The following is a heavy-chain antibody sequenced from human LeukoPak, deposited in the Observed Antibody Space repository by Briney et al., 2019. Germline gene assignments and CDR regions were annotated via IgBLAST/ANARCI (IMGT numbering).Heavy chain of an antibody. CDR2: IIPIFGTA. CDR1: GGTFSSYA. J-gene: IGHJ5*02. Sequence: ASVKVSCKASGGTFSSYAISWVRQAPGQGLEWMGGIIPIFGTANYAQKFQGRVTITADKSTSTAYMELSSLRSEDTAVYYCARRSWYCSSPSSPNWFDPWGQGPLVTVSS. CDR3: ARRSWYCSSPSSPNWFDP. D-gene: IGHD2-2*01. V-gene: IGHV1-69*06.